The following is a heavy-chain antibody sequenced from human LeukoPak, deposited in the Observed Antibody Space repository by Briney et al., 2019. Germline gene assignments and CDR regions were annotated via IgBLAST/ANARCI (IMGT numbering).Heavy chain of an antibody. CDR3: ASLSIPYYYYYMDV. D-gene: IGHD6-6*01. J-gene: IGHJ6*03. Sequence: GASVKVSCKASGYTFTGYYMHWVRQAPGQGLEWMGWINPNSGGTNYAQKFQGRVTMTRDTSSSTAYMELSRLRSDDTAVYYCASLSIPYYYYYMDVWGKGTTVTVSS. CDR2: INPNSGGT. V-gene: IGHV1-2*02. CDR1: GYTFTGYY.